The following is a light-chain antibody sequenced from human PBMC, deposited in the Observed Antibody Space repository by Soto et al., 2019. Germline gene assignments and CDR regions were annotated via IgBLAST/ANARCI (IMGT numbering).Light chain of an antibody. CDR2: NNN. J-gene: IGLJ2*01. Sequence: QPVLTQPPSASGTPGQRVTIACSGSSSNIGSNTVNWYQQLPGPAPQLLIYNNNQRPSGVPDRFSGSRSGTSASLAISGLQSVDEADYYCAAWDDSLNGPVFGGGTKLTVL. CDR1: SSNIGSNT. V-gene: IGLV1-44*01. CDR3: AAWDDSLNGPV.